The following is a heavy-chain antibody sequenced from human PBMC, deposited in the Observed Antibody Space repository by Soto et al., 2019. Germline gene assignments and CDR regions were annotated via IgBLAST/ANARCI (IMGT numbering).Heavy chain of an antibody. CDR3: ARDMGWYYYGSGSFYGMDV. J-gene: IGHJ6*02. V-gene: IGHV1-69*13. D-gene: IGHD3-10*01. Sequence: SVKVSCKASGGTFSSYAISWVRQAPGQGLEWMVGIIPIFGTANYAQKFQGRVTITADESKSTAYMELSSLRSEDTAVYYCARDMGWYYYGSGSFYGMDVWGQGTTVTVSS. CDR1: GGTFSSYA. CDR2: IIPIFGTA.